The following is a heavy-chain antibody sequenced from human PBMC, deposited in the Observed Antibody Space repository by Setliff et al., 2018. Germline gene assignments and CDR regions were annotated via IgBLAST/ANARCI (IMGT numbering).Heavy chain of an antibody. D-gene: IGHD3-3*01. V-gene: IGHV1-8*02. CDR2: MNPNSGNT. CDR1: GYTFTSYD. CDR3: ARSRSNFWSGYFNWFDP. Sequence: ASVKVSCKASGYTFTSYDINWVRQATGQGLEWMGWMNPNSGNTGYAQKFQGRVTMTRNTSISTAYMDLSSLRFEDTAMYYCARSRSNFWSGYFNWFDPWGQGTLVTVSS. J-gene: IGHJ5*02.